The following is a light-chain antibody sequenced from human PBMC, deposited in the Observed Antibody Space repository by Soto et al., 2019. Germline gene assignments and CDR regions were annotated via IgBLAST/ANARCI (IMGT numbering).Light chain of an antibody. CDR2: DVT. V-gene: IGLV2-14*01. CDR3: SSYTSSGTLV. CDR1: SSDIGDY. J-gene: IGLJ3*02. Sequence: QSALTQPASVSGSPGQSITISCTGASSDIGDYVSWYQQHPDKVPKVMIYDVTDRPSGVPDRFSGSKSGNTASLTISGLQAEDEADYYCSSYTSSGTLVFGGGTKLTVL.